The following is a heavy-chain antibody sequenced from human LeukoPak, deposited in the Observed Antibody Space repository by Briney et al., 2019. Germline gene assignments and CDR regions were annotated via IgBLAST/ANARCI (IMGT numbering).Heavy chain of an antibody. V-gene: IGHV4-39*07. CDR2: IYYSGST. D-gene: IGHD6-6*01. CDR3: ARVYSIAARPTYYYYMDV. Sequence: SETLSLTCTVSGGSISSSSYYWGWIRQPPGKGLEWIGSIYYSGSTYYNPSLKSRVTMSVDTSKNQFSLKLSSVTAADTAVYYCARVYSIAARPTYYYYMDVWGKGTTVTVSS. J-gene: IGHJ6*03. CDR1: GGSISSSSYY.